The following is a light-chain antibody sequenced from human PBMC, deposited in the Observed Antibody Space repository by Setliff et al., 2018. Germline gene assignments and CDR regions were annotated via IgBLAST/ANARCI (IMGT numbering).Light chain of an antibody. CDR1: SSDVGGYNS. CDR2: DVS. CDR3: SSYTSSSTPYV. Sequence: QSVLTQPASVSGSPGQSITISCTGTSSDVGGYNSVSWYQQHPGKAPKLMIYDVSKRPSGVSNRFSGSKSGNTASLTISGLQAEDEADYYCSSYTSSSTPYVFGTGTKVTVL. J-gene: IGLJ1*01. V-gene: IGLV2-14*03.